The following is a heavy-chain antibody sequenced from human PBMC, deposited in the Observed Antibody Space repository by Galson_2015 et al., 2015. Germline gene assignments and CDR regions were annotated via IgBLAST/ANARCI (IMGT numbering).Heavy chain of an antibody. J-gene: IGHJ4*02. D-gene: IGHD6-13*01. CDR3: ARVRPVAGHVRHYFDY. CDR2: ISFDGSSN. CDR1: GFIFSSYA. V-gene: IGHV3-30-3*01. Sequence: SLRLSCAASGFIFSSYAMHWVRQAPGKGLVWVAGISFDGSSNYYADSVKGRFTISRDNSKNTLYLQMNSLRAEDTAVYYCARVRPVAGHVRHYFDYWGQGTLVTVSS.